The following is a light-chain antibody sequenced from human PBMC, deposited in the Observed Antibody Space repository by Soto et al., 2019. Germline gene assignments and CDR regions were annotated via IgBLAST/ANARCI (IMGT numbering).Light chain of an antibody. CDR1: RDTRNS. CDR3: QQHNSWPLT. Sequence: DIQLTQSPSFLSASVGDRVTITCRASRDTRNSLAWYQQKPGKAPTLLIYTISTLQSGVPPRFSGSGSGTEFTLTISSLQPEDFATYYCQQHNSWPLTFGGGTTVAIK. J-gene: IGKJ4*01. V-gene: IGKV1-9*01. CDR2: TIS.